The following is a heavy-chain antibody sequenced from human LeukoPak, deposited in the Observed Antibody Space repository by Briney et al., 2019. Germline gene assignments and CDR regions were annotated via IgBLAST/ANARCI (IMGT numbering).Heavy chain of an antibody. D-gene: IGHD2-15*01. CDR1: RFTISSSY. V-gene: IGHV3-53*01. CDR2: IYSGGST. CDR3: ARGCSDGSCYDY. Sequence: GGSLRLSCAASRFTISSSYMNWVRQAPGKGLGWVSVIYSGGSTYYADSVKGRFTISRDNSKNTLYLQMNSLRAEDTAVYYCARGCSDGSCYDYWGQGTLVTVSS. J-gene: IGHJ4*02.